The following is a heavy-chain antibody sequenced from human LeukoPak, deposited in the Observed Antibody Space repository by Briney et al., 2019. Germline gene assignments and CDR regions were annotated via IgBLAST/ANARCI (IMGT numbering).Heavy chain of an antibody. D-gene: IGHD5-24*01. J-gene: IGHJ4*02. CDR2: INPDNGGT. V-gene: IGHV1-2*02. CDR1: GYTFTGYY. Sequence: GASVKVSCKASGYTFTGYYMHWVRQAPGQGLEWMGWINPDNGGTNYAQKFQGRVTMARDTSISTAYMELSRLRSDDTALYYCVKESRGWYLDYWGQGALVTVSS. CDR3: VKESRGWYLDY.